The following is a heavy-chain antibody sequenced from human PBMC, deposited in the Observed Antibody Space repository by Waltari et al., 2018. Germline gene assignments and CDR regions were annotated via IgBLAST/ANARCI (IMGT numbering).Heavy chain of an antibody. CDR3: AKLYRSGWVDAFGI. Sequence: EVQLLDSGGGLAQPGRSLSLSCSSSASPFSHYAMSWVRQAPGKGLEWVSTITGSGSNTYYADSVKGRFTISRDNSKNTQYLQMNTLRAEDTAVYFCAKLYRSGWVDAFGIWGQGTMVTVSS. D-gene: IGHD6-19*01. CDR1: ASPFSHYA. CDR2: ITGSGSNT. J-gene: IGHJ3*02. V-gene: IGHV3-23*01.